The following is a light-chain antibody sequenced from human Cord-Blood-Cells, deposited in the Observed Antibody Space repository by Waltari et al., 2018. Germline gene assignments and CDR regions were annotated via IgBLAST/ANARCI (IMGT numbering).Light chain of an antibody. Sequence: DIQMTQSPSSLSASVGDRVTITCRASQSISSYLNWYQQKPGKAPKLLIYAASSLQSRAPSRFSGSGSGTDFTLTISSLQPEDFATYYCQQSYSTPTFGGGTKVEIK. V-gene: IGKV1-39*01. J-gene: IGKJ4*01. CDR1: QSISSY. CDR2: AAS. CDR3: QQSYSTPT.